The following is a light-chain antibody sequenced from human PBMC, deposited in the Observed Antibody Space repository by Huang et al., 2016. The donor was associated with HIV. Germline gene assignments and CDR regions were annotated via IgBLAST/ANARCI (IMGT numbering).Light chain of an antibody. Sequence: DIQMTQSPSSLSAFVGDTVTITCRASQGISNSVAWYQQKPGKAPKLLLYSASRLESWVPSRFRGCGSGTDYTLTINSLQPDDFATYYCQQYYTSPTFGQGSKVEIK. CDR3: QQYYTSPT. CDR2: SAS. J-gene: IGKJ1*01. CDR1: QGISNS. V-gene: IGKV1-NL1*01.